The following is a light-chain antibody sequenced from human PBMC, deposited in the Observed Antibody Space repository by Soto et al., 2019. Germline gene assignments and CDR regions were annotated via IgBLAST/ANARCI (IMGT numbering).Light chain of an antibody. J-gene: IGKJ1*01. CDR1: ESVVSNY. CDR2: DAS. Sequence: EIVLTQSPDTLSLCQGERATLSWLATESVVSNYLAWYQLKPGQAPRLLIYDASSRATGIPDRFSGSGSGTDFTLTISRLEPEDFAVYYCQQYGSIPWTFGQGTKVDIK. CDR3: QQYGSIPWT. V-gene: IGKV3-20*01.